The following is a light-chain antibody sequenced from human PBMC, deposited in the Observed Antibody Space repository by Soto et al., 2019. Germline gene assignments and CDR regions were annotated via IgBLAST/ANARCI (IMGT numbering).Light chain of an antibody. Sequence: EIVLTQSPGTLSLSPGERATLSCRASQSVSSSYLAWYQQKPGQAPRLVIYAASARATGIPERFSCSGSGTDFTLTISRLEPEDSAVYFCQQYGGSWTFGQGTKVEI. CDR3: QQYGGSWT. J-gene: IGKJ1*01. CDR1: QSVSSSY. V-gene: IGKV3-20*01. CDR2: AAS.